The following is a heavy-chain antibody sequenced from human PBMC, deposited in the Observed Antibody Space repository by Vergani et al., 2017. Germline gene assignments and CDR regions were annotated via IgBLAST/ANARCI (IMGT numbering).Heavy chain of an antibody. CDR1: GFTFSSYS. D-gene: IGHD6-13*01. CDR3: AKDMVIAAAGTPMDV. V-gene: IGHV3-21*04. J-gene: IGHJ6*04. CDR2: ISSSSSYI. Sequence: EVQLVESGGGLVKPGGSLRLSCAASGFTFSSYSMNWVRQAPGKGLEWVSSISSSSSYIYYADSVKGRFTISRDNAKNSLYLQMNSLRSEDTALYYCAKDMVIAAAGTPMDVWGKGTTVTVSS.